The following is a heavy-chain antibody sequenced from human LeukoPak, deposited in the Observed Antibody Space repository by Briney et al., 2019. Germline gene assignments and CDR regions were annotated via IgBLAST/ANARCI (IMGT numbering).Heavy chain of an antibody. CDR1: GGTFSSYA. Sequence: EASVKVSCKASGGTFSSYAISWVRQAPGQRLEWMGRIIPIFGTANYAQKFQGRVTITTDESTSTAYMELSSLRSEDTAVYYCASIITGIEGGAYWSQGTLVTVSS. CDR2: IIPIFGTA. D-gene: IGHD1-20*01. V-gene: IGHV1-69*05. J-gene: IGHJ4*02. CDR3: ASIITGIEGGAY.